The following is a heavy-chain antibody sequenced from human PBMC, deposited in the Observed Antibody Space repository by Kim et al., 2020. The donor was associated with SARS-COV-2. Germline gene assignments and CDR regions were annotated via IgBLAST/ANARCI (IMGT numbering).Heavy chain of an antibody. Sequence: SETLSLSCSVSGVSIRGYYWNWIRQPPGKRLEWIGYVYSGGGTNYNPSLKSRVTMSIDTSKNHFSLTLTSVAAADTAVYYCARGETVGKFGEWGQGTPVTVSS. D-gene: IGHD3-16*01. CDR1: GVSIRGYY. J-gene: IGHJ4*02. V-gene: IGHV4-59*13. CDR3: ARGETVGKFGE. CDR2: VYSGGGT.